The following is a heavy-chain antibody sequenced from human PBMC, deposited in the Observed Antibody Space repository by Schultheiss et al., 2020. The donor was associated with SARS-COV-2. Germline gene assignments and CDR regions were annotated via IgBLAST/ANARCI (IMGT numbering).Heavy chain of an antibody. CDR1: GFTFSSYW. CDR2: INSDGSST. J-gene: IGHJ5*02. D-gene: IGHD3-10*01. V-gene: IGHV3-74*01. Sequence: GGSLRLSCAASGFTFSSYWMHWVRQAPGKGLVWVSRINSDGSSTSYADSVKGRFTISRDNAKNTLYLQMNSLRAEDTAVYYCARSAPMDRGLFDPWGQGTLVTVSS. CDR3: ARSAPMDRGLFDP.